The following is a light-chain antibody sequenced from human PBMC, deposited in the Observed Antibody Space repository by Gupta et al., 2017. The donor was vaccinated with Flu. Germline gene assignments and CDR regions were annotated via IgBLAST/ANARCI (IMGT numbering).Light chain of an antibody. CDR1: PSVSSY. CDR3: QQRSDWAYT. V-gene: IGKV3-11*01. J-gene: IGKJ2*01. CDR2: DAS. Sequence: IVLTPSPATLSLSPRESAPLSCRASPSVSSYLAWYQQKPGQAPRLLIYDASNRATGVPARFSGRGSGTDFTLTISRLEPEDFAVYYCQQRSDWAYTFGQGTKLEMK.